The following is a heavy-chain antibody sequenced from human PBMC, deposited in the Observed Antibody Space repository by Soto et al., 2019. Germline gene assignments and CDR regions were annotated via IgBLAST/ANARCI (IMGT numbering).Heavy chain of an antibody. Sequence: QVQLQQWGAGLLKPSETLSLNCAVTGGSLSGYSWSWIRQPPGKGLEWIGEVKDGGHTNYSPSLRGRVTISSDTSTNQFSLRLNSVTAADTGVYYCARGQEGVVATHWDQGSLVTVSS. CDR3: ARGQEGVVATH. D-gene: IGHD5-12*01. CDR1: GGSLSGYS. V-gene: IGHV4-34*01. J-gene: IGHJ4*02. CDR2: VKDGGHT.